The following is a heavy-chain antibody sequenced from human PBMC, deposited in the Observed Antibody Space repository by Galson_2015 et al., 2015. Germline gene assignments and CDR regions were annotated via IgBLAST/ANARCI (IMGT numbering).Heavy chain of an antibody. V-gene: IGHV3-33*01. CDR2: IWYDGSNK. CDR3: ARDFHISGSLDY. D-gene: IGHD3-10*01. CDR1: GFTFSSYG. J-gene: IGHJ4*02. Sequence: SLRLSCAASGFTFSSYGMHWVRQAPGKGLEWVAVIWYDGSNKYYADSVKGRFTISRDNSKNTLYLQMNSLRAEDTAVYYCARDFHISGSLDYWGQGTLVTVSS.